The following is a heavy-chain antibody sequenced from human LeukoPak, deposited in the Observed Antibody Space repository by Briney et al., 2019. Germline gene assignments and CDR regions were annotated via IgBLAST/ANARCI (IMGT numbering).Heavy chain of an antibody. CDR1: GFTFYDYA. D-gene: IGHD3-22*01. J-gene: IGHJ4*02. Sequence: GGSLRLSCAASGFTFYDYAMHWVRQAPGKGLEWVSLISGDGNSTNYAGSVKGRFTISRDNNKNSLYLQMNSLRTEDTAFYYCATNFGAYYYDTSGYYDFWGQGTLVTVSS. CDR3: ATNFGAYYYDTSGYYDF. CDR2: ISGDGNST. V-gene: IGHV3-43*02.